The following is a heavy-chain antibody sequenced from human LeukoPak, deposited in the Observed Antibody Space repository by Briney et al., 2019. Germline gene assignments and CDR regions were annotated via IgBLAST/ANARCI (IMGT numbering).Heavy chain of an antibody. CDR3: ARGPETAMVPRY. D-gene: IGHD5-18*01. Sequence: GGSLRLSCAASGLTASSNYMSWVRQAPGKGLEWVSVIYSGGSTYYAASVKGRFTISRDNSKNTLYLQMSSLRVEDTAVYYCARGPETAMVPRYWGQGTLVTVSS. J-gene: IGHJ4*02. V-gene: IGHV3-53*01. CDR2: IYSGGST. CDR1: GLTASSNY.